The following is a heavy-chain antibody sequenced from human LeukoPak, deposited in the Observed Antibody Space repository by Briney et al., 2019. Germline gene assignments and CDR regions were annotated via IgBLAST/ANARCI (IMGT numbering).Heavy chain of an antibody. V-gene: IGHV3-21*01. CDR1: GFTFSTYT. D-gene: IGHD5-18*01. J-gene: IGHJ4*02. CDR2: ISSRSSYI. Sequence: GGSLRLSCAASGFTFSTYTMNWVRQAPGKGLEWVSSISSRSSYIFYAESLEGRFTISRDNAKNSLYLQMNSLGGEDTAVYYCAREGYSYGHDYWGQGTLVTVSS. CDR3: AREGYSYGHDY.